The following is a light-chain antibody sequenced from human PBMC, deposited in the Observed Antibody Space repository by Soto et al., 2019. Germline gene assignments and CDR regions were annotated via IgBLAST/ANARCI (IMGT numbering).Light chain of an antibody. CDR3: QQSYSTPQT. CDR2: AAS. V-gene: IGKV1-39*01. CDR1: QNISSY. J-gene: IGKJ2*01. Sequence: DIQMTQSPSSLSASVGDRVTITCRASQNISSYLNWYQQKPGKAPKLLIYAASSLQSGVPSRFSGSGSGTEFTLTISSLQPEDFAPYYCQQSYSTPQTFGQGTKLEIK.